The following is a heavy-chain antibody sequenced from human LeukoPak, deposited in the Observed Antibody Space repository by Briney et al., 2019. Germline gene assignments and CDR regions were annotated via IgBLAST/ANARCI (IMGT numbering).Heavy chain of an antibody. D-gene: IGHD1-26*01. J-gene: IGHJ5*01. V-gene: IGHV1-18*01. CDR2: ISPYNGNT. CDR3: ATEGRSGWFHF. CDR1: VYTFTNYG. Sequence: ASVKVSFKASVYTFTNYGISWVRQAPGQGLEWMGWISPYNGNTNYAQNLKGRVSVTTDSSTSTAYVELRSLRSDDTAVYYCATEGRSGWFHFWGQGTLVTVSS.